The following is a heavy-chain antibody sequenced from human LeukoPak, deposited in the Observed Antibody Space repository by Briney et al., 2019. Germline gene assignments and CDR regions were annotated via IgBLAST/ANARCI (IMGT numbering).Heavy chain of an antibody. CDR3: ARGFSNYFDS. Sequence: GGSLRLSCAASGFTFSNYAMSWVRQAPGRGLEWVSYISGSRSTIYYADSVEGRFTISRDNAKNSLYLQMSSLRAEDTAVYYCARGFSNYFDSWGQGTLVTVSS. V-gene: IGHV3-48*01. J-gene: IGHJ4*02. CDR1: GFTFSNYA. CDR2: ISGSRSTI.